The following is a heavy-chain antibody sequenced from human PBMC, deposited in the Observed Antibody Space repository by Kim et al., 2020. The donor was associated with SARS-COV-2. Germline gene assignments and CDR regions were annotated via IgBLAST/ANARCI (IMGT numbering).Heavy chain of an antibody. CDR2: ISSNGGST. J-gene: IGHJ4*02. Sequence: GGSLRLSCSASGFTFSSYAMHWVRQAPGKGLEYVSAISSNGGSTYYADSVKGRFTISRDNSKNTLYLQMSSLRAEDTAVYYCVKTRYYDILTPPDFDYWGQGTLVTVSS. D-gene: IGHD3-9*01. CDR1: GFTFSSYA. CDR3: VKTRYYDILTPPDFDY. V-gene: IGHV3-64D*09.